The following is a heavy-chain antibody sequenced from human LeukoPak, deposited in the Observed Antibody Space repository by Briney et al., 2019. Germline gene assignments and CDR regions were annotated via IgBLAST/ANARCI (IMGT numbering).Heavy chain of an antibody. CDR3: AAPYGDLDAFDI. CDR1: GYTFTGYY. D-gene: IGHD4-17*01. J-gene: IGHJ3*02. Sequence: ASVKVSCKASGYTFTGYYMHWVRQAPGQGLEWMGWINPNSGGTNYAQKFQGRVTMTTDTSTSTAYMELRSLRSDDTAVYYCAAPYGDLDAFDIWGQGTLVTVSS. CDR2: INPNSGGT. V-gene: IGHV1-2*02.